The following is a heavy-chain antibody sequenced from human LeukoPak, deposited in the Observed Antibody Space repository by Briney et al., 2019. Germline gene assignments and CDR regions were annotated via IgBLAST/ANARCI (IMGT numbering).Heavy chain of an antibody. V-gene: IGHV4-34*01. J-gene: IGHJ5*02. D-gene: IGHD3-10*01. Sequence: SETLSLTCAVYGGSFSGYYWSWIRQPPGKGLEWIGEINHSGSTNYNPSLKGRVTISVDTSKNQFSLKLSSVTAADTAVYYCARARPLWFGAHNWFDPWGQGTLVTVSS. CDR1: GGSFSGYY. CDR3: ARARPLWFGAHNWFDP. CDR2: INHSGST.